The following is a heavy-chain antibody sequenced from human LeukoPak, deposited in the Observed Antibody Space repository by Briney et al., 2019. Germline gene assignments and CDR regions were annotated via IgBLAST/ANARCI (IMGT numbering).Heavy chain of an antibody. D-gene: IGHD3-10*01. CDR2: MNPNSGNT. CDR1: GYTFTSYD. CDR3: ARVFRVPYDAFDI. Sequence: ASVKVSCKASGYTFTSYDINWVRQATGQGLEWMGWMNPNSGNTGYAQKFQGRVTMTRDTSISTAYMELSRLRSDDTAVYYCARVFRVPYDAFDIWGQGTMVTVSS. V-gene: IGHV1-8*01. J-gene: IGHJ3*02.